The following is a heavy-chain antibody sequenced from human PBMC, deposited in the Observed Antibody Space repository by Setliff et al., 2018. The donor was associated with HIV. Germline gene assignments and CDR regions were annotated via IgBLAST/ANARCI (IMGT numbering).Heavy chain of an antibody. J-gene: IGHJ4*02. Sequence: PGGSLRLSCAASGYTVSNYAMSWVRQAPGKGLEWVSGISGSVGSTYYADSVKGRFTISRDNSNNTLYLQMNSLTAEDTAVYYCAKDFLAGGSGSYLGFDYWGQGTLVTVSS. D-gene: IGHD3-10*01. CDR2: ISGSVGST. CDR3: AKDFLAGGSGSYLGFDY. CDR1: GYTVSNYA. V-gene: IGHV3-23*01.